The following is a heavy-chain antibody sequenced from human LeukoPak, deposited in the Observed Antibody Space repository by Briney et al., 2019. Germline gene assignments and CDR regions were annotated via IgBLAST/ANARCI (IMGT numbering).Heavy chain of an antibody. CDR3: AKDRQQLVLFPLDY. Sequence: GGSLRLSCATSGVTFDDYAMHWVRQAPGKGLEWVSGISWNSGSIGYADSVKGRFTISRDNAKNSLYLQMNSLRAEDTALYYCAKDRQQLVLFPLDYWGQGTLVTVSS. J-gene: IGHJ4*02. CDR2: ISWNSGSI. V-gene: IGHV3-9*01. D-gene: IGHD6-13*01. CDR1: GVTFDDYA.